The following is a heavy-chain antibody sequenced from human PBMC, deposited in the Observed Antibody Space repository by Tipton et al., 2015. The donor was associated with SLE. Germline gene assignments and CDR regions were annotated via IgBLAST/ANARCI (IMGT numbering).Heavy chain of an antibody. V-gene: IGHV4-39*07. Sequence: TLSLTCTVSGGSISSSSYYWGWIRQPPGKGLEWIGSIYSSGSTYYNPFLKSRVTISVDTSKNQFSLKLSSVTAADTAVYYCARDNFWNRGYYFGGGEDYYYYYMDVWGKGTTVTVSS. D-gene: IGHD3-3*01. CDR3: ARDNFWNRGYYFGGGEDYYYYYMDV. J-gene: IGHJ6*03. CDR1: GGSISSSSYY. CDR2: IYSSGST.